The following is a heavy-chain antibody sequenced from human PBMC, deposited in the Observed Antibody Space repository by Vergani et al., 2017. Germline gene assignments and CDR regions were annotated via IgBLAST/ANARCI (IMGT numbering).Heavy chain of an antibody. CDR3: ARDLRSYGSGSYPGKDACDI. V-gene: IGHV1-46*01. D-gene: IGHD3-10*01. J-gene: IGHJ3*02. CDR1: GYTFTSYY. Sequence: QVQLVQSGAEVKKPGASVKVSCKASGYTFTSYYMHWVRQAPGQGLEWMGIINPSGGSTSYAQKFQGRVTMTRDTSTSTVYMELSSLRSEDTAVYYCARDLRSYGSGSYPGKDACDIWGQGTMVTVSS. CDR2: INPSGGST.